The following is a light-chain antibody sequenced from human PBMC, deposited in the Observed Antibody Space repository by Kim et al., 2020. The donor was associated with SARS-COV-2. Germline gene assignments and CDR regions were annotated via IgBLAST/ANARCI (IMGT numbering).Light chain of an antibody. CDR1: QTVNSDY. J-gene: IGKJ2*01. Sequence: DIVLPQSPVTLSLSPGERATLSCRASQTVNSDYLAWYQQKPGQAPRLLISGASSRATGIPDRFSGSGSGTDFTLTISRLEPEDFAVYYCQQYDSSPPYTFGQGTKLEI. V-gene: IGKV3-20*01. CDR3: QQYDSSPPYT. CDR2: GAS.